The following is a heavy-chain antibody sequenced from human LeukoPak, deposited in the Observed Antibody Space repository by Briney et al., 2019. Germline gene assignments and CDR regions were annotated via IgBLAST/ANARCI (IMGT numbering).Heavy chain of an antibody. J-gene: IGHJ5*02. D-gene: IGHD5-24*01. CDR2: INPSGGST. Sequence: ASVKVSCKASGYTFTSYYKHWVRQAPGQGLKWMGTINPSGGSTRYAQKFQGRVTMTRDTSTSIVYLELSNLRSEDTAVYYCGRGDLDAWGQGTLVTVSS. V-gene: IGHV1-46*01. CDR1: GYTFTSYY. CDR3: GRGDLDA.